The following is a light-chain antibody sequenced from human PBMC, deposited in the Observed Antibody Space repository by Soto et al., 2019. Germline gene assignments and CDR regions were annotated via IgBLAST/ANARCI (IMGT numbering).Light chain of an antibody. CDR3: GTWDSSLGIGV. Sequence: QSVLTQPPSVSAAPGQKVTISCSGSSSDIGNNYVSWYQQLPGTAPKLLIYENNKRPSGIPDRFSGSKSGTSATLGIIGLQTGDEADYYCGTWDSSLGIGVFGGGTQLTVL. CDR1: SSDIGNNY. V-gene: IGLV1-51*02. J-gene: IGLJ3*02. CDR2: ENN.